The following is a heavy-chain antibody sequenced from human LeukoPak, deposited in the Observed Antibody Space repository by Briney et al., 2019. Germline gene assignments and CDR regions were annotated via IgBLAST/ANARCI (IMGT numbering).Heavy chain of an antibody. CDR1: GYTFTGYY. D-gene: IGHD5-18*01. V-gene: IGHV1-2*04. CDR3: ARDVRGYSYGLGYFDY. Sequence: GASVTVSCKTSGYTFTGYYMHWVRQAPGQGLEWMGWINPNSGGTNYAQKFQGWVTMTRDTSISTAYMELSRLRSDDTAAYYCARDVRGYSYGLGYFDYWGQGTLVTVSS. CDR2: INPNSGGT. J-gene: IGHJ4*02.